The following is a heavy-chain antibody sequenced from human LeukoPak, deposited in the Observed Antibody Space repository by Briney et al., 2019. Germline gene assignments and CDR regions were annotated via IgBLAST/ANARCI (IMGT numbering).Heavy chain of an antibody. J-gene: IGHJ4*02. CDR2: ISYDGSNK. Sequence: GRSLRLSCAASGFTFSSYAMHWVRQAPGKGLEWVAVISYDGSNKYYADSVKGRFTISRDNSKNTLYLQMSSLRAEDTAVYYCVRNWGNLDYWGQGTLVTVSS. CDR1: GFTFSSYA. D-gene: IGHD7-27*01. V-gene: IGHV3-30*14. CDR3: VRNWGNLDY.